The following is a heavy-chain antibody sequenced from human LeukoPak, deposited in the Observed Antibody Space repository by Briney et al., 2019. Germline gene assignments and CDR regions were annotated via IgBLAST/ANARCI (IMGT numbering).Heavy chain of an antibody. CDR1: AFTIYSIG. CDR3: AKDPFSCRSSGCHGIDY. V-gene: IGHV3-30*18. CDR2: TSNDGSNT. Sequence: TGGYPRCTCAASAFTIYSIGMQRLRPAQGLELMWLIMTSNDGSNTYYADSVKGRFTISRDNSKNTLYLQMNSLRAEDTALYYCAKDPFSCRSSGCHGIDYWGQGTLVTVSS. D-gene: IGHD6-19*01. J-gene: IGHJ4*02.